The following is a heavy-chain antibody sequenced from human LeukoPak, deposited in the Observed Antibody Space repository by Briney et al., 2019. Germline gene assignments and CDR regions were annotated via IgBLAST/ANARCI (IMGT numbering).Heavy chain of an antibody. CDR3: ASAYEVGAAAYFDY. V-gene: IGHV4-34*01. CDR2: INHSGST. D-gene: IGHD6-13*01. J-gene: IGHJ4*02. CDR1: GGSFSGYY. Sequence: SETLSLTCAVYGGSFSGYYWSWIRQPPGKGLEWLGEINHSGSTNYNPSLKSRVTISVDTSKNQFSLKLSSVTAADTAVYYCASAYEVGAAAYFDYWGQGTLVTVSS.